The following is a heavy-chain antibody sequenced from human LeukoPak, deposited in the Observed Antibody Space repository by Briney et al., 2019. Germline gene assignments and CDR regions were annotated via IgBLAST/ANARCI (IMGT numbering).Heavy chain of an antibody. CDR2: ISYDGSNK. Sequence: GGSLRLSCAASGFTFSSYAMHRVRQAPGKGLEWVAVISYDGSNKYYADSVKGRFTISRDNSKNTLYLQMNSLRAEDTAVYYCARDRDRGLSTGDLPYWGQGTLVTVSS. CDR3: ARDRDRGLSTGDLPY. V-gene: IGHV3-30*01. D-gene: IGHD7-27*01. J-gene: IGHJ4*02. CDR1: GFTFSSYA.